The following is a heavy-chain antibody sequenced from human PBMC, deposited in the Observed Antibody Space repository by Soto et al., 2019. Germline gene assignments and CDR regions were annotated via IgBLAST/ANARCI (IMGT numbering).Heavy chain of an antibody. V-gene: IGHV4-30-4*01. CDR2: IYNSGTT. CDR3: ARNDYDYVWESPGGDAFDT. Sequence: PSETLSLTCTVSGGSISSGDYYWNWIRQPPGKGLEWIGFIYNSGTTYYNPSLRSRVTISVDTSKNQFSLKLTSVTAADTAVYYCARNDYDYVWESPGGDAFDTWGRGTMVTVS. CDR1: GGSISSGDYY. J-gene: IGHJ3*02. D-gene: IGHD3-16*01.